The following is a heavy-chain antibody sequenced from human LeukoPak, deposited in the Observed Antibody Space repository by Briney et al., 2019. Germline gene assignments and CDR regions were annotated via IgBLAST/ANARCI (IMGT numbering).Heavy chain of an antibody. J-gene: IGHJ4*02. CDR2: INHSGST. V-gene: IGHV4-34*01. D-gene: IGHD3-22*01. CDR3: ARGPRKGPDSSGYYY. CDR1: GGSISSYY. Sequence: SETLSLTCTVSGGSISSYYWSWIRQPPGKGLEWIGEINHSGSTNYNPSLKSRVTISVDTSKNQFSLKLSSVTAADTAVYYCARGPRKGPDSSGYYYWGQGTLVTVSS.